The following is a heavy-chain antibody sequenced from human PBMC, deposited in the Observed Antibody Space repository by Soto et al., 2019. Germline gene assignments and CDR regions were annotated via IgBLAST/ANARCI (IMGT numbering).Heavy chain of an antibody. CDR1: GFTFSSYA. CDR2: ISYDGSNK. Sequence: GGSLRLSCAASGFTFSSYAMHWVRQAPGKGLEWVAVISYDGSNKYYADSVKGRFTISRDNSKNTLYLQMNSLRAEDTAVYYCARDGKPGGVRYFDWLDYYYYGMDVWGQGTTVTVSS. CDR3: ARDGKPGGVRYFDWLDYYYYGMDV. J-gene: IGHJ6*02. D-gene: IGHD3-9*01. V-gene: IGHV3-30-3*01.